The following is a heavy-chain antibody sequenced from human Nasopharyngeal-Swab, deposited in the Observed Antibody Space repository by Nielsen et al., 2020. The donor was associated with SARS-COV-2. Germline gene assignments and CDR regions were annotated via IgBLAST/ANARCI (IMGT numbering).Heavy chain of an antibody. J-gene: IGHJ4*02. D-gene: IGHD6-19*01. CDR3: ARVQSGWYVGVDY. Sequence: GESLKISCAASGFTFSSYWMSWVRQAPGKGLEWVANIKQDGSEKYYVDSVKGRFTISRDNAKNSLYLQMNSLKTEDTAVYYCARVQSGWYVGVDYWGQGTLVTVSS. V-gene: IGHV3-7*03. CDR1: GFTFSSYW. CDR2: IKQDGSEK.